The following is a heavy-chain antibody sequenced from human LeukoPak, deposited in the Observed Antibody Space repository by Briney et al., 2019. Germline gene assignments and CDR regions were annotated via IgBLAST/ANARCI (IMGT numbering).Heavy chain of an antibody. V-gene: IGHV4-34*01. CDR1: GGSISSYY. CDR2: INHRGIT. J-gene: IGHJ6*02. Sequence: SETLSLTCTVSGGSISSYYWTWIRQVPGKGLEWIGDINHRGITDYNVSLKSRVTISVDTSKNQFSLKLRSVTAADTAVYYCTTSNSRSHYYGMDVWGQGITVTVSS. D-gene: IGHD4-11*01. CDR3: TTSNSRSHYYGMDV.